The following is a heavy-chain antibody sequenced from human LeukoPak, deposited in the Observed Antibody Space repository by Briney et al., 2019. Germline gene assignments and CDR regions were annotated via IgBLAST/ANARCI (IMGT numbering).Heavy chain of an antibody. D-gene: IGHD2-2*01. CDR1: GFTFSSYA. CDR2: ISGGGGST. CDR3: ARLPTAINGYFDP. J-gene: IGHJ5*02. Sequence: GGSVRLSCAASGFTFSSYAISWVRQAPGKGLEWVSVISGGGGSTYYADSLKGRFTISRDNSKNTLYLQMNSLRAEDTAFYFCARLPTAINGYFDPWGQGALVTVSS. V-gene: IGHV3-23*01.